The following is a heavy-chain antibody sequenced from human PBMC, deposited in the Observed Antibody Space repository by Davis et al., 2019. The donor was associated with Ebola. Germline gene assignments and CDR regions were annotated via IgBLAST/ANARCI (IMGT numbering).Heavy chain of an antibody. CDR3: STAFNSVTDGFDH. Sequence: PGGSLRLSCAASGFSVNAIYMSWIRQAPGKGPEWIARVGANGAFTNYAESVRGRFTIVSDTTANSLYLQMNNLRIEDTGTYYCSTAFNSVTDGFDHWGPGTPVTVSS. CDR2: VGANGAFT. CDR1: GFSVNAIY. D-gene: IGHD4-17*01. J-gene: IGHJ3*01. V-gene: IGHV3-11*06.